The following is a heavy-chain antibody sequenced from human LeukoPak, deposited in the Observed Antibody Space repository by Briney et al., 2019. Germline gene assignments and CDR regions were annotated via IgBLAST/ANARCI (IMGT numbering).Heavy chain of an antibody. CDR2: IYSVGGT. D-gene: IGHD6-19*01. CDR1: GFTVTSNY. CDR3: ARARGEVAGLYFDN. J-gene: IGHJ4*02. Sequence: GGSLRLSCAASGFTVTSNYMSWVRQAPGRGLEWVSDIYSVGGTYYAESVTGRLTISRDNSKNTLYLKLNRLRVEDTAVYFCARARGEVAGLYFDNWGQGTLVTVSS. V-gene: IGHV3-66*01.